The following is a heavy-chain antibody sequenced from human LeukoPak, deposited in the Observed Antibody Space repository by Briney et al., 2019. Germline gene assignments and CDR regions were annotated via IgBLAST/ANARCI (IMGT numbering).Heavy chain of an antibody. CDR2: IYYSGST. V-gene: IGHV4-30-4*01. CDR1: GGSISSGDYY. CDR3: ASHEKSPWGFRFDP. D-gene: IGHD3-16*01. Sequence: SETLSLTCTVSGGSISSGDYYWSWIRQPPGKGLEWIGYIYYSGSTYYNPSLKSRVTISVDTSKNQFSLKLSSVTAADTAVYYCASHEKSPWGFRFDPWGQGTLVTVSS. J-gene: IGHJ5*02.